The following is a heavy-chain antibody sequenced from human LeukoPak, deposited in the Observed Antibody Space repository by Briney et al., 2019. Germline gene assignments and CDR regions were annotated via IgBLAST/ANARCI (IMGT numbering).Heavy chain of an antibody. CDR3: ASVPVAGTQGYYFDY. CDR1: SGSFSGYY. J-gene: IGHJ4*02. V-gene: IGHV4-34*01. Sequence: PSETLSLTCAVYSGSFSGYYWSWIRQPPGKGLEWIGEINHSGSTNYNPSLKSRVTISVDTSKNQFSLKLSSVTAADTAVYYCASVPVAGTQGYYFDYWGQGTLVTVSS. D-gene: IGHD6-19*01. CDR2: INHSGST.